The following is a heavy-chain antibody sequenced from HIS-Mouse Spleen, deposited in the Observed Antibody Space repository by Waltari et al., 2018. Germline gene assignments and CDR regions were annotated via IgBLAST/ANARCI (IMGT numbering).Heavy chain of an antibody. D-gene: IGHD2-8*01. CDR2: IYYSGST. CDR1: GGSISSSSYY. V-gene: IGHV4-39*07. CDR3: AAHCTNGVCYGVAFDI. Sequence: QLQLQESGPGLVKPSETLSLTCTVSGGSISSSSYYLGWIRQPPGKGLEWIGVIYYSGSTYYNPSLKSRVTISVDTSKNQFSLKLSSVTAADTAVYYCAAHCTNGVCYGVAFDIWGQGTMVTVSS. J-gene: IGHJ3*02.